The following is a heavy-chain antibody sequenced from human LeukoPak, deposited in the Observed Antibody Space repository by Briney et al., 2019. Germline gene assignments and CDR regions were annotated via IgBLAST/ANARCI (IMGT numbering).Heavy chain of an antibody. CDR3: AGLSCSSTSCYAAEY. Sequence: GESLKISCKGSGYSFTSYWIGWVRQMPGKGLEGMGIIYPGDSDTRYSPSFQGQVTISADKSISTAYLQWSRLKASDTAMYYCAGLSCSSTSCYAAEYWGQGTMVTVSS. CDR1: GYSFTSYW. D-gene: IGHD2-2*01. CDR2: IYPGDSDT. J-gene: IGHJ4*02. V-gene: IGHV5-51*01.